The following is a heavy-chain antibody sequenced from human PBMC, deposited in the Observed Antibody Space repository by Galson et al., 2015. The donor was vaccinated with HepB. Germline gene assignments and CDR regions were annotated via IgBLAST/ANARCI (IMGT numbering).Heavy chain of an antibody. CDR3: ATEYEATEEEAFDI. D-gene: IGHD1-26*01. CDR2: VSESGATT. Sequence: SLRLSCATSGFTFSTYAMSWVRQAPGKGLEWVSSVSESGATTYYTDSVKGRFTISRDNSKNTLYLQMNSLRAEDTALYYCATEYEATEEEAFDIWGQGTMVTVSS. V-gene: IGHV3-23*01. J-gene: IGHJ3*02. CDR1: GFTFSTYA.